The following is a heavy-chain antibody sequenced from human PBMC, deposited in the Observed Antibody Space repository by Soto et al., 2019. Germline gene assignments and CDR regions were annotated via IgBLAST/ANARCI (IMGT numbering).Heavy chain of an antibody. CDR3: AREGLYDSSGYYPYYFDY. CDR1: GLAFSRYS. D-gene: IGHD3-22*01. Sequence: SGGSLRLSCAASGLAFSRYSMNWVRQAPGKGLEWIAYISSSGSIISYPDSVKGRFTISRDNDKNSLYLQMNSLREEDTAVYFCAREGLYDSSGYYPYYFDYWGLGTLVTVSS. J-gene: IGHJ4*02. V-gene: IGHV3-48*02. CDR2: ISSSGSII.